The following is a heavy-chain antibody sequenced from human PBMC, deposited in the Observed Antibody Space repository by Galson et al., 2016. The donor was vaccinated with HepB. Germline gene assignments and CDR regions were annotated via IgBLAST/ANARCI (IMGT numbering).Heavy chain of an antibody. D-gene: IGHD2-8*02. J-gene: IGHJ6*02. V-gene: IGHV4-34*01. CDR1: GGSFSDYY. Sequence: SETLSLTCAVYGGSFSDYYWTWIRQPPGKGLEWIGEIIHSGSTTYNPSLKSRVTISVDTSKNQFSLNLTSVTAADTAVYYCARGIKSVVYAMNNYYGMDVWGLGTTVTVSS. CDR3: ARGIKSVVYAMNNYYGMDV. CDR2: IIHSGST.